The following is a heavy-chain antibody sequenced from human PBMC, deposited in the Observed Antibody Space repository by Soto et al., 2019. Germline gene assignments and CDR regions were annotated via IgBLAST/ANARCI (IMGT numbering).Heavy chain of an antibody. Sequence: GGSLRLSCAASGFTFNNYDMHWVRQATGKGLEWVPAIGTAGDTYYPGSVKGRFTISRENAKNSLYLQMNSLRAEDTAVYYCERLSGISGTRKSFGGTYSSYIDMHAWRQATPVTVP. CDR3: ERLSGISGTRKSFGGTYSSYIDMHA. D-gene: IGHD1-7*01. CDR1: GFTFNNYD. CDR2: IGTAGDT. V-gene: IGHV3-13*01. J-gene: IGHJ6*02.